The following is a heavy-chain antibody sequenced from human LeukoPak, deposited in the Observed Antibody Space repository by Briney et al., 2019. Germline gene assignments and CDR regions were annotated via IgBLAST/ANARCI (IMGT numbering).Heavy chain of an antibody. V-gene: IGHV3-30-3*01. Sequence: GGSLRLSCAASGFTFSSYAMHWVRQAPGKGLEWVAVISYDGSNKYYADSVKGRFTISRDNSKNSLYLQMNSLRAGDTAVYYCARHLMDVWGKGTTVIVSS. CDR3: ARHLMDV. CDR2: ISYDGSNK. CDR1: GFTFSSYA. J-gene: IGHJ6*03.